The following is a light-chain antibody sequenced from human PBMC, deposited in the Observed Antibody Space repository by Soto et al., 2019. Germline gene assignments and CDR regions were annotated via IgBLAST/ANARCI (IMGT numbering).Light chain of an antibody. V-gene: IGKV3-15*01. J-gene: IGKJ4*01. CDR3: QQYYDWPLT. CDR1: QSVASS. Sequence: ERVMTQSPASLSVSPGERVSLSCRASQSVASSLAWYQQKPGQPPSLLIYDASIRAIGLPARFSGSGSGTEFTLTVSSLQSEDFAVYYCQQYYDWPLTFGGGTKVEI. CDR2: DAS.